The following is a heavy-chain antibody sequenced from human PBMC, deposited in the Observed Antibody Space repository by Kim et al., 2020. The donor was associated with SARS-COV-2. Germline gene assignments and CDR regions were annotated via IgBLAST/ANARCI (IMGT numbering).Heavy chain of an antibody. J-gene: IGHJ6*03. CDR3: VKDKTVKSAFYHDYYYY. D-gene: IGHD3-3*01. Sequence: GGSLRLSCVASGFRFSHFAAHWVRQVPGEGLEWVSLISGGGGRRWYADSVKGRFTVSRDNRKNSLNLQMNSLRTEDTALYYCVKDKTVKSAFYHDYYYY. CDR1: GFRFSHFA. CDR2: ISGGGGRR. V-gene: IGHV3-43*02.